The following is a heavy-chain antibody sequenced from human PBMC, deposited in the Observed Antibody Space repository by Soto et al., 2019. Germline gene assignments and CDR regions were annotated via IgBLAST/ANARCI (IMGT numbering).Heavy chain of an antibody. CDR3: ATDFKVVITVTFDY. V-gene: IGHV1-24*01. CDR2: FDPEDGET. CDR1: GYTLTELS. Sequence: DAVKVSCKVSGYTLTELSMHWVRQAPGKVLEWMGGFDPEDGETIYAQKFQGRVTMTEDTSTDTAYMELSSLRSEDTAVYYCATDFKVVITVTFDYWGQGTLVTVSS. D-gene: IGHD3-22*01. J-gene: IGHJ4*02.